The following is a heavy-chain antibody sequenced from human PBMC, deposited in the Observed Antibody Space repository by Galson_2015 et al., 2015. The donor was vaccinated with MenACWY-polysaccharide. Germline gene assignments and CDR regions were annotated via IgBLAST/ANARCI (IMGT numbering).Heavy chain of an antibody. J-gene: IGHJ3*02. Sequence: SLRLSCAASGSRFSHSGMHWVRQAPGKGLEWVAVIQYDGRQIGFADSVKGRFTISRDNSKNTLLLEMNSLGAQDTAVYYCAREGSRVVFHAFDTWGQGTMVTASS. CDR1: GSRFSHSG. CDR3: AREGSRVVFHAFDT. CDR2: IQYDGRQI. D-gene: IGHD6-13*01. V-gene: IGHV3-33*01.